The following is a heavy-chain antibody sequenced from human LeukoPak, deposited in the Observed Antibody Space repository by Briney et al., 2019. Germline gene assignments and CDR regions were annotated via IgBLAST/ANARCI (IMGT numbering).Heavy chain of an antibody. J-gene: IGHJ4*02. D-gene: IGHD2-2*01. V-gene: IGHV3-11*01. CDR2: ISISASTI. CDR1: GGSISSYY. CDR3: ARDAAAFDY. Sequence: LSLTCTVSGGSISSYYWNWIRQAPGKGLEWVSYISISASTIYYADSVKGRFTISRDSSKNSLYLEMNSLRAEDTAVYYCARDAAAFDYWGQGTLVTVSS.